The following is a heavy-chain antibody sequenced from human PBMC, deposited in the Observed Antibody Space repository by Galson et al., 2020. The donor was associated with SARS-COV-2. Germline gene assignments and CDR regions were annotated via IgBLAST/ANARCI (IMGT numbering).Heavy chain of an antibody. CDR2: ISGSGGST. CDR1: GFTFSSYA. CDR3: AIDPVGATYDAVDI. J-gene: IGHJ3*02. D-gene: IGHD1-26*01. V-gene: IGHV3-23*01. Sequence: GGSLRLSCAASGFTFSSYAMSWVRQAPGKGPEWVSAISGSGGSTYYADSVKGRFTISSDHSKNTLYLQMNSLRAEDTAVYYCAIDPVGATYDAVDIWGQGTMVTVSS.